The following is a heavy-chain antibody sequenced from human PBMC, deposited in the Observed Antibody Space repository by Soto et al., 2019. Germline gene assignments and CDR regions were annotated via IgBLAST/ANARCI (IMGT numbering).Heavy chain of an antibody. V-gene: IGHV4-4*02. D-gene: IGHD1-26*01. CDR2: IYHSGST. CDR1: GGSISSSNW. Sequence: PSETLSLTCAVSGGSISSSNWWSWVRQPPGKGLEWIGEIYHSGSTNYNPSLKSRVTISVDKSKNQFSLKLSSVTAADTAVYYCAIDSGSKLGAFDIWGQGTMVTVSS. J-gene: IGHJ3*02. CDR3: AIDSGSKLGAFDI.